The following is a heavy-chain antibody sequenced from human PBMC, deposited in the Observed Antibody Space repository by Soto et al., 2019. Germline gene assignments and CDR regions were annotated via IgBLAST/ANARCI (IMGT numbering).Heavy chain of an antibody. Sequence: PGESLKISCKGSGYRFTNYWIGWVRQMPGKGLECMGIIYPGDSDTRYSPSFQGQVTISADKSISTAYLQWSSLKASDTAMYYCARFRSGSYLYYYGMDVWGQGTTVTVSS. D-gene: IGHD3-10*01. CDR1: GYRFTNYW. CDR3: ARFRSGSYLYYYGMDV. CDR2: IYPGDSDT. V-gene: IGHV5-51*01. J-gene: IGHJ6*02.